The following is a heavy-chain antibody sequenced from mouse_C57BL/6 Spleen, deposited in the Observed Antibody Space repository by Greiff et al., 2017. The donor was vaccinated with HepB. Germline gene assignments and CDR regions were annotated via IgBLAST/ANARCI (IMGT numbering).Heavy chain of an antibody. Sequence: EVQLQQSGPELVKPGASVKISCKASGYMFTDYYMNWVKQSHGKSLEWIGDINPNNGGTSYNQKFKGKATLTVDKSSSTAYMELRSLTSEDSAVYYCAGRGIYYDYAYWGQGTLVTVSA. CDR2: INPNNGGT. V-gene: IGHV1-26*01. J-gene: IGHJ3*01. D-gene: IGHD2-4*01. CDR1: GYMFTDYY. CDR3: AGRGIYYDYAY.